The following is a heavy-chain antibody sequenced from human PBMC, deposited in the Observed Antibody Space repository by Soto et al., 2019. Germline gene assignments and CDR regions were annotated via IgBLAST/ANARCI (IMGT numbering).Heavy chain of an antibody. D-gene: IGHD5-18*01. CDR3: ARDRDSYYYYYGMDV. V-gene: IGHV3-21*01. CDR2: ISSSSSYI. CDR1: GFTFCSYS. J-gene: IGHJ6*02. Sequence: GGSLRLSCAASGFTFCSYSLNWVRQAPGKGLEWVSSISSSSSYIYYADSVKGRFTISRDNAKNSLYLQMNSLRAEDTAVYYCARDRDSYYYYYGMDVWGQGTTVT.